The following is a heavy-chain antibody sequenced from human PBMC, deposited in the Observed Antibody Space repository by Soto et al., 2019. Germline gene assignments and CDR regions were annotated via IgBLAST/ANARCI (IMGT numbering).Heavy chain of an antibody. J-gene: IGHJ6*02. D-gene: IGHD2-15*01. V-gene: IGHV1-69*02. CDR2: IIPILDIP. CDR3: ASHFTGVLVLGASPPGGDNYGWDV. CDR1: GGTFSRYT. Sequence: QVQLVQSGAEVKKPGSSVKVSCKASGGTFSRYTISWVRQAPGQGLEWMGRIIPILDIPNYAQNFQGRVTITADKSTGTAYMELTSLRSADTAVYYLASHFTGVLVLGASPPGGDNYGWDVWGQGTTVTVSS.